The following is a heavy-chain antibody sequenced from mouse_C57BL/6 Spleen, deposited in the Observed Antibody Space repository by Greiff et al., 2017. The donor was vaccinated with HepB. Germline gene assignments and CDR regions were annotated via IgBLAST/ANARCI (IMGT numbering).Heavy chain of an antibody. CDR3: ARLGWEGYFDV. CDR2: IYPGDGDT. J-gene: IGHJ1*03. Sequence: QVQLQQSGPELVKPGASVKISCKASGYAFSSSWMNWVKQRPGKGLEWIGRIYPGDGDTNYNGKFKGKATLTADKSSSTAYMQLSSLTSEDSAVYFCARLGWEGYFDVWGTGTTVTVSS. V-gene: IGHV1-82*01. CDR1: GYAFSSSW. D-gene: IGHD4-1*01.